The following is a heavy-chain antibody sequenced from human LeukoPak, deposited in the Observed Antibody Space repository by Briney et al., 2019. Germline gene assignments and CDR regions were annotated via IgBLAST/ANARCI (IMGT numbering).Heavy chain of an antibody. D-gene: IGHD2-15*01. CDR2: IYPGDSDT. Sequence: GESLKISCKGSRYSFTSYWIGWVRQMPGKGLEWMGIIYPGDSDTRYSPSFQGQVTISADKSISTPYLQWNSLKASDTAMYYCARFVGACSGGSCYSDYWGQGTLVTVSS. CDR3: ARFVGACSGGSCYSDY. V-gene: IGHV5-51*01. CDR1: RYSFTSYW. J-gene: IGHJ4*02.